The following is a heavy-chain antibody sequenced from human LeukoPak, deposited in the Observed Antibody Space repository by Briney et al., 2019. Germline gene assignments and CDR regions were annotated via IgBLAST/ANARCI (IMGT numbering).Heavy chain of an antibody. Sequence: PSETLSLTCAVYGGSFSGYYWNWIRQPPGKGLEWIGEINHSGSTNYNPSLKSRVAISVDTSKNQFSLKLSSVTAADTAVYYCASVAYQSNRIFHMDPLGKGTTVTVSS. D-gene: IGHD2-15*01. CDR1: GGSFSGYY. V-gene: IGHV4-34*01. J-gene: IGHJ6*03. CDR2: INHSGST. CDR3: ASVAYQSNRIFHMDP.